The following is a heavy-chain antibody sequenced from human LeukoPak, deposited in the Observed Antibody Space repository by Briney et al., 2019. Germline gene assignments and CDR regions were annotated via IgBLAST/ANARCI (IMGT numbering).Heavy chain of an antibody. CDR3: TRPYCSSTSCPEYNWFDP. J-gene: IGHJ5*02. CDR1: GFTFSGSA. D-gene: IGHD2-2*01. V-gene: IGHV3-73*01. Sequence: PGGSLRLSCAASGFTFSGSAMHWVRQASGKGLEWVGRIRSKANSYATAYAASVKGRFTISRDDSKNMAYLQMNSLKTEDTAVYYCTRPYCSSTSCPEYNWFDPWDQGTLVTVSS. CDR2: IRSKANSYAT.